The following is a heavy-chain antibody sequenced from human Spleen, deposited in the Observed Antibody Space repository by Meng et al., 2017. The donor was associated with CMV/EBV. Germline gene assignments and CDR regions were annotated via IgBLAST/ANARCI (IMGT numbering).Heavy chain of an antibody. CDR1: GYTFTDDY. Sequence: CEVSGYTFTDDYIRWVQRAPGKGLEWLGLLDPEDSGTKYAAKFQGRVAISADTSTETVYMELSSLRSVDTAVYYCAAADSSGYFFDHWGQGTLVTVSS. V-gene: IGHV1-69-2*01. CDR2: LDPEDSGT. J-gene: IGHJ4*02. D-gene: IGHD3-22*01. CDR3: AAADSSGYFFDH.